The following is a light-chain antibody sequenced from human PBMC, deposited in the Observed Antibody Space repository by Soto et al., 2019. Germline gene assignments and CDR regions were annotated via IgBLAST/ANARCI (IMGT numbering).Light chain of an antibody. CDR2: DVS. V-gene: IGKV3-11*01. J-gene: IGKJ2*02. CDR1: QSINNF. CDR3: QQRANWPRGT. Sequence: EIVLTQSPATLSLSPGERATLSCRTSQSINNFLAWYQEKPGQAPRLLIYDVSVRAAGIPARFSGSGPETDFTLIISSLEPEDSAIDFCQQRANWPRGTFGQGTKVDIK.